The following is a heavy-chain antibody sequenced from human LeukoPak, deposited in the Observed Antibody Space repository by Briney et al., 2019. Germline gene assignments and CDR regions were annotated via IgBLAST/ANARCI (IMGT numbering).Heavy chain of an antibody. CDR1: GFTFSSYW. V-gene: IGHV3-7*01. CDR3: ARDTSPSIAAAGYDAFDI. J-gene: IGHJ3*02. Sequence: PGGSLRLSCAASGFTFSSYWMTWVRQAPGKGLEWVANIKQDGSEKNYVDSVKGRFTISRDNAKNSLYLQMNSLRAEDTAVYYCARDTSPSIAAAGYDAFDIWGQGTMVTVSS. D-gene: IGHD6-13*01. CDR2: IKQDGSEK.